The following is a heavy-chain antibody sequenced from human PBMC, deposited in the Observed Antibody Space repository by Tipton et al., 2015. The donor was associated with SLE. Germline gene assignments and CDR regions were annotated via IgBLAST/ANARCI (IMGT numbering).Heavy chain of an antibody. J-gene: IGHJ1*01. CDR2: IFHIGNT. CDR3: ARDYKVTNPDQENFQY. CDR1: GGSISSINNY. V-gene: IGHV4-39*07. Sequence: TLSLTCTVSGGSISSINNYWGWIRQPPGKGLEWIGSIFHIGNTYYNPSLKSRVTISVDRSKNQFSLKLNSVTAADTAVYYCARDYKVTNPDQENFQYWGQGTLVTVSS. D-gene: IGHD4-17*01.